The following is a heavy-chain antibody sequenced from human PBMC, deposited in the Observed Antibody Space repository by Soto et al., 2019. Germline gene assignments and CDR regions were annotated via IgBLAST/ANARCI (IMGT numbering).Heavy chain of an antibody. CDR3: ARMAASGSLNWFDP. Sequence: QVQLVQSGAEVKKPGASVKVSCKASGYTFTNYEINWVRQATGQGLEWMGWMNPGSGNTGYAHKFQGRVTMTRNIYISTAYIELRRLGSDDTAIYYCARMAASGSLNWFDPWGQGTLVTVSS. J-gene: IGHJ5*02. CDR1: GYTFTNYE. CDR2: MNPGSGNT. V-gene: IGHV1-8*01. D-gene: IGHD3-10*01.